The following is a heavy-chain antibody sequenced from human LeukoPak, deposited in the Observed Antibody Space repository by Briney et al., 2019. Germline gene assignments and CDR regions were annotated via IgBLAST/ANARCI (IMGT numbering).Heavy chain of an antibody. V-gene: IGHV3-23*01. J-gene: IGHJ4*02. D-gene: IGHD2-15*01. CDR2: ISGSGDST. CDR1: GITFSSYA. CDR3: AKSRVVVISDSDF. Sequence: GGSLRLSCAASGITFSSYAMTWVRQAPGKGLEWVSAISGSGDSTYYADSVKGRFTISRDNSKNTLYLQMNSLRAEDTAIYYCAKSRVVVISDSDFWGQGTLVIVSS.